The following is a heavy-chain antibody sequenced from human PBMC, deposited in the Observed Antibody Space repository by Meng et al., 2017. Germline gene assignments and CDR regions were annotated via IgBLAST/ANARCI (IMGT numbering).Heavy chain of an antibody. V-gene: IGHV3-30*04. CDR2: ISYDGSNK. J-gene: IGHJ4*02. CDR1: GFTFSSYA. Sequence: GESLKISCAASGFTFSSYAMHWVRQAPGKGLEWVAVISYDGSNKYYADSVKGRFTISRDNSKNTLYLQMNSLRAEDTAVYYCARAYYYYGSGSYRYPLVFGGWGQG. CDR3: ARAYYYYGSGSYRYPLVFGG. D-gene: IGHD3-10*01.